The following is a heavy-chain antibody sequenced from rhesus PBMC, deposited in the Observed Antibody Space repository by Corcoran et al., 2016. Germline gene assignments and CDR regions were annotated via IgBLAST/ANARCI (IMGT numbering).Heavy chain of an antibody. D-gene: IGHD2-39*02. CDR3: ARDLYGGAFDRFDV. CDR1: GASISSNY. CDR2: TSGDGWKT. J-gene: IGHJ5-1*01. V-gene: IGHV4S2*01. Sequence: QVQLQESGPGLVKPSETLPLTCAVSGASISSNYWTLIRPAPGKGLEWIGRTSGDGWKTDYNPSLKSRVSISVDTSKNQFSLKLSSVTAADTAVYYCARDLYGGAFDRFDVWGAGALVTVSS.